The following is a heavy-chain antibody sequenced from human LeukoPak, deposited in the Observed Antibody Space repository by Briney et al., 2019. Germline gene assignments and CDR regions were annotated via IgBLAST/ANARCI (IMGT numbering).Heavy chain of an antibody. D-gene: IGHD3-22*01. V-gene: IGHV1-46*01. J-gene: IGHJ4*02. CDR1: GDTFTSYY. Sequence: ASVKVSCKASGDTFTSYYMHWLRQAPGQGLEWMGRINPSGGSTSYAQKFQGRVTMTRDTSTSTVYMELSSLRSEDTAVYYCASDSGYYDSSRLPRYWGQGPLVPVSS. CDR2: INPSGGST. CDR3: ASDSGYYDSSRLPRY.